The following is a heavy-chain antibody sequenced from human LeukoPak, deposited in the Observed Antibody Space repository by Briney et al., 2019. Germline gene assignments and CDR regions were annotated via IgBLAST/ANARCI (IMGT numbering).Heavy chain of an antibody. CDR2: IKQDGSEK. Sequence: GGSLRLSCAASGFTFSSYWMSWVRQAPGKGLEWVANIKQDGSEKYYVDSVKGRFTISRDNAKNSLYLQMNSLRAEDTAVYYSAREDCSGGSCYYDENWFDPWGQGTLVTVSS. V-gene: IGHV3-7*01. CDR3: AREDCSGGSCYYDENWFDP. CDR1: GFTFSSYW. J-gene: IGHJ5*02. D-gene: IGHD2-15*01.